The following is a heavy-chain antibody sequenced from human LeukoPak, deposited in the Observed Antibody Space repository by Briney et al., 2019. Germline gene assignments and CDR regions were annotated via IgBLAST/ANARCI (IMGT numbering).Heavy chain of an antibody. CDR1: GFTVSSNY. Sequence: GGSLRLSCAASGFTVSSNYMSWVRQAPGKGLEWVSIIYSGGSTYYADSVKGRFTISRDNSKNTLYLQMDSLRAEDTAVYYCARANWGHPMYYFDYWGQGTLVTVSS. J-gene: IGHJ4*02. CDR3: ARANWGHPMYYFDY. D-gene: IGHD7-27*01. V-gene: IGHV3-66*01. CDR2: IYSGGST.